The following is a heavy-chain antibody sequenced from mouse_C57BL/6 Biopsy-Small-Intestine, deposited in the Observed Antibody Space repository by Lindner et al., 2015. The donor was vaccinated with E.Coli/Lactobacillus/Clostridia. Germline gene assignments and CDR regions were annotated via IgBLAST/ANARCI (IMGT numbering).Heavy chain of an antibody. CDR3: TRDDAAFAY. J-gene: IGHJ3*01. V-gene: IGHV1-14*01. CDR1: GYTFISYV. Sequence: VQLQESGPELVKPGASVKMSCKASGYTFISYVMYWVKQKPGQGLEWIGYINPYNDDTKYNEKFKGKAILTSDKSSSTAYMELSSLTSEGSAVYYCTRDDAAFAYWGQGTLVTVSA. CDR2: INPYNDDT.